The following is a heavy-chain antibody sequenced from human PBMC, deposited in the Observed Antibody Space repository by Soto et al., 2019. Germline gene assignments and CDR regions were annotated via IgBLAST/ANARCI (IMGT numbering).Heavy chain of an antibody. CDR2: ITGGGNST. CDR3: AKAANYGFDC. V-gene: IGHV3-23*01. CDR1: GFSFSSYV. D-gene: IGHD3-10*01. Sequence: EVQLLESGGDLGQPGGSLRLSCAASGFSFSSYVRTWVRQAPGKGLEWVSTITGGGNSTYYADSVKGRFTISRDNSESTLYLQMSSLRADDTAVYYCAKAANYGFDCWGPGTLVTISS. J-gene: IGHJ4*02.